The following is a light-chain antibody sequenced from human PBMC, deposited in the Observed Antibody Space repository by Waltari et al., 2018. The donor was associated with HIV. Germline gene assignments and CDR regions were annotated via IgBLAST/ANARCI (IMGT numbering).Light chain of an antibody. CDR1: NIGSQG. CDR2: DDS. CDR3: QVWDSSTDLRV. Sequence: SYVLTQPPSVSVAPGQTARITCGGDNIGSQGVHWYQKKPTQAPGLVVYDDSDRPSGIPERFSGASSGNTATLTISRVEAGDEADFYCQVWDSSTDLRVFGGGTKLTVL. V-gene: IGLV3-21*02. J-gene: IGLJ2*01.